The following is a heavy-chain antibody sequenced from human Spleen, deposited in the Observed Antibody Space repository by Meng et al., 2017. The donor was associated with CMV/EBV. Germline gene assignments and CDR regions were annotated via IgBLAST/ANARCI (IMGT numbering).Heavy chain of an antibody. Sequence: GGSLRLSCAASGFTFSGFAVHWVRQAPGKGLEWVAVISYDGGNTYYADPVKGRFTISRDNSKNTLHLQMNALRVEDTAVYYCARRPFFCSTTSCYLDYWGQGTLVTVSS. CDR3: ARRPFFCSTTSCYLDY. J-gene: IGHJ4*02. CDR1: GFTFSGFA. CDR2: ISYDGGNT. V-gene: IGHV3-30-3*01. D-gene: IGHD2-2*01.